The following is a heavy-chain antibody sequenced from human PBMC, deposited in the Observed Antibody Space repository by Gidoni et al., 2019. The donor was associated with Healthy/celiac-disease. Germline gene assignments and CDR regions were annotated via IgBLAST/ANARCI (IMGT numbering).Heavy chain of an antibody. Sequence: EVQLLESGGGLVQPGGSLRLSCAASGFTFSSDAMSWVRQAPGKGLEWVSAISGSGGSTYYADSVKGRFTISRDNSKNTLYLQMNSLRAEDTAVYYCAKDSSPPELEYYYYYYMDVWGKGTTVTVSS. CDR2: ISGSGGST. V-gene: IGHV3-23*01. CDR1: GFTFSSDA. J-gene: IGHJ6*03. D-gene: IGHD1-26*01. CDR3: AKDSSPPELEYYYYYYMDV.